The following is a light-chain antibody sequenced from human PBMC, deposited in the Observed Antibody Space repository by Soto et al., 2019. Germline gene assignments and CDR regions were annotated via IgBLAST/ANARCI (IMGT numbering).Light chain of an antibody. CDR2: GAS. Sequence: EIVLTQSPGTLSLSPGERVTLSCRASQSVSSNYLAWYQQKPGQAPRLLIYGASSRATGIPDRFSGSGSGTDFILTITRLEPEDVAVYYCQQYGNSPLTFGGGTKVEIK. CDR3: QQYGNSPLT. CDR1: QSVSSNY. J-gene: IGKJ4*01. V-gene: IGKV3-20*01.